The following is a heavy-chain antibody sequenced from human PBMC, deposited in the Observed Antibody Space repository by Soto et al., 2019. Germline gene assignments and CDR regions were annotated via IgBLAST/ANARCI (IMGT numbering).Heavy chain of an antibody. Sequence: PGGSPRLSCAVSGFTFSAYWMHWVRQVPGKGLTWVSRISDDGSTATYADSVKGRFVISRDNAKNSLYLEMNTLRADDSGLYYCARGPRVSSTGTGAHWGRGTLVTVSS. D-gene: IGHD1-1*01. J-gene: IGHJ4*02. CDR3: ARGPRVSSTGTGAH. CDR2: ISDDGSTA. V-gene: IGHV3-74*01. CDR1: GFTFSAYW.